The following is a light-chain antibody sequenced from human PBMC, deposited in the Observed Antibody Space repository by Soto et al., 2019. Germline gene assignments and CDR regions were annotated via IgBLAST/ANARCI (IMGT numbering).Light chain of an antibody. CDR3: SSYKFSTTLRV. Sequence: QSALTQPASVSGSPGQSITISCTGTSSDVGGYNYVSWYQQHPGKAPKLIIFEVTHRPSGISTRFSGSKSGNTASLTISDLQAEDEALYYCSSYKFSTTLRVFGGGTKLTVL. CDR2: EVT. V-gene: IGLV2-14*01. CDR1: SSDVGGYNY. J-gene: IGLJ3*02.